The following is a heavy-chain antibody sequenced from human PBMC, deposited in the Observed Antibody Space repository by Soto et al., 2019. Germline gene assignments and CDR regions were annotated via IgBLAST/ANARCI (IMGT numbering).Heavy chain of an antibody. Sequence: QVQLVQSGAEVKKPGASVKGSCKASGYTFTSYGISWVRQAPGQGLEWMGWISAYNGNTNYAQKLQGRVTMTTDTSTSTAYMELRSLRSDDTAVYFCARDRRYSSSWYLTEIDYWGQGTLVTVSS. D-gene: IGHD6-13*01. CDR1: GYTFTSYG. CDR3: ARDRRYSSSWYLTEIDY. CDR2: ISAYNGNT. V-gene: IGHV1-18*01. J-gene: IGHJ4*02.